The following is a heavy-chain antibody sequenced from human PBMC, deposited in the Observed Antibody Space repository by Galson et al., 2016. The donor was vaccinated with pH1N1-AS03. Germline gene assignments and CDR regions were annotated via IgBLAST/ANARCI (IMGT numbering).Heavy chain of an antibody. CDR3: GSSPHYFDY. CDR2: ISSSGATT. J-gene: IGHJ4*02. Sequence: SLRLSCAASGFIFSTYETYWVRQAPGKGLEWVSYISSSGATTYYADSVKGRFTISRDNAKNSLYLQMNSLRAEDTAVYYCGSSPHYFDYWGQGTLVTVSS. V-gene: IGHV3-48*03. CDR1: GFIFSTYE.